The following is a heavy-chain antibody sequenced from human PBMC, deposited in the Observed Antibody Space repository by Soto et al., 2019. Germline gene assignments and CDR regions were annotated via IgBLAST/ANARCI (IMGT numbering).Heavy chain of an antibody. V-gene: IGHV1-8*01. Sequence: QVQLVQSGAEVKKPGASVKVSCKASGYTFTSYDINWVRQATGQGLEWMGWMNPNSGNTGYAQKFQGRVTMTRNTSISTAYMELSSLSSEDTAVYYCARGRWGSNRYYYYYMDVWGKGTTVTVSS. CDR2: MNPNSGNT. J-gene: IGHJ6*03. CDR1: GYTFTSYD. D-gene: IGHD6-13*01. CDR3: ARGRWGSNRYYYYYMDV.